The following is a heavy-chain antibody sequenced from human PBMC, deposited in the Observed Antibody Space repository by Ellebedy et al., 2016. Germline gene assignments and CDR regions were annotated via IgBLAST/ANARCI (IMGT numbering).Heavy chain of an antibody. CDR3: AKGPGTGSRGSDY. D-gene: IGHD1-7*01. CDR1: GFTFSNAW. Sequence: GESLKISXAASGFTFSNAWMSWVRQAPGKGLEWVGRIKSKTDGGTTDYAAPVKGRFTISRDDSKNTLYLQMNSLKTEDTAVYYCAKGPGTGSRGSDYWGQGTLVTVSS. J-gene: IGHJ4*02. CDR2: IKSKTDGGTT. V-gene: IGHV3-15*01.